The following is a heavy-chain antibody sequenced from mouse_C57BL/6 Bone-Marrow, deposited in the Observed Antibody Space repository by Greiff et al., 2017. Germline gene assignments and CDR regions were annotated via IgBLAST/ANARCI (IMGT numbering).Heavy chain of an antibody. CDR2: IDPENGDT. Sequence: VQLQQSGAELVRPGASVKLSCTASGFNIKDDYMHWVKQRPEQGLEWIGWIDPENGDTEYASKFQGKAPITADTSSNTAYLQLSSLTSEDTAVYYCTTVYDYGSSTSWFAYWGQGTLVTVSA. J-gene: IGHJ3*01. CDR1: GFNIKDDY. D-gene: IGHD1-1*01. V-gene: IGHV14-4*01. CDR3: TTVYDYGSSTSWFAY.